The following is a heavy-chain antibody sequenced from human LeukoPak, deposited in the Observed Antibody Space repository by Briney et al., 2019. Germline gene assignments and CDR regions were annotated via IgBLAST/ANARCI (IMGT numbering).Heavy chain of an antibody. CDR1: GYTFTNYA. D-gene: IGHD3-16*02. CDR3: ARAFQSLGGLSLPDY. CDR2: IHPSTGNP. V-gene: IGHV7-4-1*02. Sequence: ASVKVSCKASGYTFTNYAMNWVRQAPGQGLEWMGWIHPSTGNPTYAQGFTGRVVFSLDTSVSTTYLQINSLKAEDTAVYYCARAFQSLGGLSLPDYWGQGTLVTVSS. J-gene: IGHJ4*02.